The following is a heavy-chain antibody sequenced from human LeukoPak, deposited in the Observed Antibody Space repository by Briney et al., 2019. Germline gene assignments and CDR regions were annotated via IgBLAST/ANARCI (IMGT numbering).Heavy chain of an antibody. CDR3: ARDPSSGSYYSVRSWSWFDP. D-gene: IGHD3-10*01. CDR2: ISSSGSTI. CDR1: GFTFSSYE. Sequence: GGSLRLSCAAPGFTFSSYEMNWVRQAPGKGLEWVSYISSSGSTIYYADSVKGRFTISRDNAKNSLYLQMNSLRAEDTAVYYCARDPSSGSYYSVRSWSWFDPWGQGTLVTVSS. V-gene: IGHV3-48*03. J-gene: IGHJ5*02.